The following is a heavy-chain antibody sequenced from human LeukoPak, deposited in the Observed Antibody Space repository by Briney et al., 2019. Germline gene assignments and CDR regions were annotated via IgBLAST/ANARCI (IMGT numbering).Heavy chain of an antibody. CDR3: ARATGQEEWLSWGIFDY. CDR1: GDSFSSNSAA. Sequence: SQTLSLTCAISGDSFSSNSAAWNWIRQSPSRGLEWLGRTYYRSKWYNDYAVSVKSRISINPDTSKNQFSLQLNSVTPEDTAVYYCARATGQEEWLSWGIFDYWGQGTLVTVSS. V-gene: IGHV6-1*01. J-gene: IGHJ4*02. D-gene: IGHD6-19*01. CDR2: TYYRSKWYN.